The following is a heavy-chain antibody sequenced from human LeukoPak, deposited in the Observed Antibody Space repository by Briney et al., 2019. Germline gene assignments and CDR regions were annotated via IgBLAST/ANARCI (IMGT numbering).Heavy chain of an antibody. CDR3: ATAVRPFCGGDCYSGNCYFEY. CDR1: GGSISSYY. D-gene: IGHD2-21*02. CDR2: IYTSGST. V-gene: IGHV4-4*07. Sequence: SETLSLTCSVSGGSISSYYWSRIRQPAGKGLEWIGRIYTSGSTNYNPSLKSRGTMSVDTSKNQFSLNLRSGTAADSAVYYCATAVRPFCGGDCYSGNCYFEYWGQGTLVSVSS. J-gene: IGHJ4*02.